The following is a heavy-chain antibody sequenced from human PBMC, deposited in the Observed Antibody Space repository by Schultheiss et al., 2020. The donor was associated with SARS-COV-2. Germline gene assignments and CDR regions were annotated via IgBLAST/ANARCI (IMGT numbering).Heavy chain of an antibody. D-gene: IGHD3-3*01. CDR2: IYTSGST. J-gene: IGHJ4*02. V-gene: IGHV4-4*08. CDR1: GGSISSYY. CDR3: VRMGYNFWSAYDS. Sequence: SETLSLTCTDSGGSISSYYWSWIRQPPGKGLEWIGRIYTSGSTNYNPSLKSRVTISVDTSRNQFSLKLTSVTAADTAVYYCVRMGYNFWSAYDSWGQGTLVTVSS.